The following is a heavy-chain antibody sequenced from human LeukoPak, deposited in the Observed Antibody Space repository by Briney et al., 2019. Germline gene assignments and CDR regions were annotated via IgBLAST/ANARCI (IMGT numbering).Heavy chain of an antibody. CDR2: LQNHGGDI. CDR3: ATSRDYYDNNGYYPYYFDY. D-gene: IGHD3-22*01. J-gene: IGHJ4*02. Sequence: GGSLRLSCAASGFTFSNYGMHWVRQAPDKGLEWVAFLQNHGGDIHYAESVEGRFTISRDNSKNTLYLQMNSLRPEDTAVYYCATSRDYYDNNGYYPYYFDYWGQGTLVTVSS. CDR1: GFTFSNYG. V-gene: IGHV3-30*02.